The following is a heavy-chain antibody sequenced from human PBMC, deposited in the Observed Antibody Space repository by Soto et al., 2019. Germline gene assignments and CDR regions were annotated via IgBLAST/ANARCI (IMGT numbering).Heavy chain of an antibody. CDR3: ARRYGYYFDY. V-gene: IGHV4-59*08. J-gene: IGHJ4*02. CDR1: GGSISSYY. Sequence: SETLSLTCTVSGGSISSYYWSWIRQPPGKGLEWIGYIYYSGSTYYNPSLKSRVTIPVDTSKNQLSLKLSSVTAADTAVYYCARRYGYYFDYWGQGTLVTVSS. D-gene: IGHD4-17*01. CDR2: IYYSGST.